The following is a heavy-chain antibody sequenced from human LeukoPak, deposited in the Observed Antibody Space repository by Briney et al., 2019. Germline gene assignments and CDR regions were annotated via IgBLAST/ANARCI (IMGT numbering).Heavy chain of an antibody. Sequence: GASVKVSCKASGYTFTSYYMHWVRQAPGQGLEWMGIINPSGGSTSYAQKFQGRVTMTRDTSTSTVYMELSSLRSEDTAVYYCARDHIAARQHQYNWFDPWGQGTLVTVSS. J-gene: IGHJ5*02. D-gene: IGHD6-6*01. V-gene: IGHV1-46*01. CDR1: GYTFTSYY. CDR3: ARDHIAARQHQYNWFDP. CDR2: INPSGGST.